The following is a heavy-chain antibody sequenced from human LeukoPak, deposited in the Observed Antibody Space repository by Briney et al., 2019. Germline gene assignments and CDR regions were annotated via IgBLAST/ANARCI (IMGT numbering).Heavy chain of an antibody. J-gene: IGHJ6*03. D-gene: IGHD5-12*01. CDR1: GYTFTSYG. V-gene: IGHV1-24*01. CDR3: ATAGRGYDPSYYYYYMDV. Sequence: ASVKVSCKASGYTFTSYGISWVRQAPGQGLEWMGGFDPEDGETIYAQKFQGRVTMTEDTSTDTAYMELSSLRSEDTAVYYCATAGRGYDPSYYYYYMDVWGKGTTVTVSS. CDR2: FDPEDGET.